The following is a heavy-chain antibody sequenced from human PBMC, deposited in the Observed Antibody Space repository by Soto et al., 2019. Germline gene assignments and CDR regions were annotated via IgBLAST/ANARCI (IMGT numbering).Heavy chain of an antibody. CDR3: ARDTAMAVDYYYGMDV. Sequence: SQTLSLTCAISGDSVSSNSAAWNWVRQSPSRGLEWLGRTYYRSKWYNDYAVSVKSRITINPDTSKNQFSLQLNSVTPEDTAVYYCARDTAMAVDYYYGMDVWGQGTTVTVSS. D-gene: IGHD5-18*01. J-gene: IGHJ6*02. V-gene: IGHV6-1*01. CDR2: TYYRSKWYN. CDR1: GDSVSSNSAA.